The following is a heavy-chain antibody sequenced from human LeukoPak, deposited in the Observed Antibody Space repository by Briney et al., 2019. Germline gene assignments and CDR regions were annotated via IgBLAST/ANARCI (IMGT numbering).Heavy chain of an antibody. V-gene: IGHV4-34*01. Sequence: PSETLCLTCAGYGASFSAYYWGWVRQTPGKGLEWIGEITHSGGTHDNPSLKSRVTISLDTSKNQFSLKLSSVTAADTAVYYCAPYASDYWGQGTLVTVSS. D-gene: IGHD2-2*01. CDR1: GASFSAYY. J-gene: IGHJ4*02. CDR3: APYASDY. CDR2: ITHSGGT.